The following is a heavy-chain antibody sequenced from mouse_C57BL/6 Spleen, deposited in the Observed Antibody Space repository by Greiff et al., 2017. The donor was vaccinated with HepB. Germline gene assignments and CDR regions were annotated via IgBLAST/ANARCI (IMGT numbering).Heavy chain of an antibody. Sequence: DVQLVESGGGLVKPGGSLKLSCAASGFTFSSYAMSWVRQTPEKRLEWVATISDGGSYTYYPDNVKGRFTISRDNAKNNLYLQMSHLKSEDTAMYYCARDHLRRTASYYAMDYWGQGTSVTVSS. J-gene: IGHJ4*01. CDR3: ARDHLRRTASYYAMDY. CDR2: ISDGGSYT. CDR1: GFTFSSYA. D-gene: IGHD2-12*01. V-gene: IGHV5-4*01.